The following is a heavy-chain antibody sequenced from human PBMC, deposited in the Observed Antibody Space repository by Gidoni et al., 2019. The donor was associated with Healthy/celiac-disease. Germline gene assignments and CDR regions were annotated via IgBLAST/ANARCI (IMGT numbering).Heavy chain of an antibody. D-gene: IGHD3-9*01. CDR3: ARDLRDLGDWLLSEREWGFDY. CDR2: ISAYNGNT. V-gene: IGHV1-18*01. J-gene: IGHJ4*02. CDR1: GYTFTSYG. Sequence: QVQLVQSGAEVKKPGASVKVSCKASGYTFTSYGISWVRQDPGQGLEWMGWISAYNGNTNYAQKLQGRVTMTTDTSTSTAYMELRSLRSDDTAVYYCARDLRDLGDWLLSEREWGFDYWGQGTLVTVSS.